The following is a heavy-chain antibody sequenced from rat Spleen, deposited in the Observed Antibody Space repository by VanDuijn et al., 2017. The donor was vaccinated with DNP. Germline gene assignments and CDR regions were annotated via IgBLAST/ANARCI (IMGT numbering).Heavy chain of an antibody. J-gene: IGHJ4*01. CDR2: ISPRGGST. Sequence: EVQLVESGGGLVQPGRSLKLSCAASGFTFSNYGLHWIRQAPTKGLEWVASISPRGGSTNYGDSVKGRFTISRDIAKSTLYLQMNSLRAEDTATYFCTKIAAGAMDAWGQGTSVTVSS. CDR1: GFTFSNYG. D-gene: IGHD1-2*01. CDR3: TKIAAGAMDA. V-gene: IGHV5-19*01.